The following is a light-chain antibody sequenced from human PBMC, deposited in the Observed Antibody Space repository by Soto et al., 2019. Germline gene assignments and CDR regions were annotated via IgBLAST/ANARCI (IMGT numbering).Light chain of an antibody. V-gene: IGLV2-14*01. Sequence: QSVLTQPASVSGSPGQSITISCTGTSSDVGGYDYVSWYQLHPGKAPKLRVFEVSNRPSGVSYRFSGSKSGNTASLTISGLQAEDEADYFCSSYSISTAYLFGTGTKVTVL. J-gene: IGLJ1*01. CDR2: EVS. CDR1: SSDVGGYDY. CDR3: SSYSISTAYL.